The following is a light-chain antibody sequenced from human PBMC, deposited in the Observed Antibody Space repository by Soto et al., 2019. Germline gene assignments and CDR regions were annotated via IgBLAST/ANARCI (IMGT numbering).Light chain of an antibody. J-gene: IGLJ1*01. CDR1: STDFVIYNR. CDR3: SLYTSENTYV. Sequence: QSALTQPPSVSGSPGQSVTISCTGTSTDFVIYNRVSWYQQPPGTAPKLIIYEASNRPSGVPDRFSGSKSGNTASLTISGPQSADEADYYCSLYTSENTYVFGTGTKVTVL. V-gene: IGLV2-18*01. CDR2: EAS.